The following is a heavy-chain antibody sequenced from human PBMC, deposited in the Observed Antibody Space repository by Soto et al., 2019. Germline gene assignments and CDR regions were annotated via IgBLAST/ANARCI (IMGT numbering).Heavy chain of an antibody. J-gene: IGHJ4*02. Sequence: EVHLVESGGGLVQPGGSLRLSCAASGFTFSSYSLNWVRQAPGKGLEWVSYITSSGTTVSYADSVRGRFTISRDNAKNSLYLQMNSLRDDDTAVYYCARGSSNWAYYFEFWGQGTLVTVSS. V-gene: IGHV3-48*02. D-gene: IGHD6-13*01. CDR2: ITSSGTTV. CDR1: GFTFSSYS. CDR3: ARGSSNWAYYFEF.